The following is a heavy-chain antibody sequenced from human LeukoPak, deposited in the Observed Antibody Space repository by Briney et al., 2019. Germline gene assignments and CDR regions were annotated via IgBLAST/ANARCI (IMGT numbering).Heavy chain of an antibody. CDR2: INHSGST. CDR3: ARGHRIGSGYPTTPYDY. D-gene: IGHD3-22*01. J-gene: IGHJ4*02. Sequence: KPSETLSLTCAVYGGSFSGYYWGWIRQPPGKGLEWIGEINHSGSTNYNPSLKSRVTISVDTSKNQFSLKLSSVTAADTAVYYCARGHRIGSGYPTTPYDYWGQGTLVTVSS. V-gene: IGHV4-34*01. CDR1: GGSFSGYY.